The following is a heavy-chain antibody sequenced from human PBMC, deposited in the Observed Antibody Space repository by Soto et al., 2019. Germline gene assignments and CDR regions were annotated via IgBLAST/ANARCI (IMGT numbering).Heavy chain of an antibody. CDR2: ISYDGSNK. CDR1: GFTFSSYG. V-gene: IGHV3-30*18. D-gene: IGHD3-3*01. CDR3: AKGDGAIFGVVIKETYSYYGMDV. Sequence: QVQLVESGGGVVQPGRSLRLSCAASGFTFSSYGMHWVRQAPGKGLEWVAVISYDGSNKYYADSVKGRFTISRDNSKNTLYLQMNSLRAEDTAVYYCAKGDGAIFGVVIKETYSYYGMDVWGQGTTVTVSS. J-gene: IGHJ6*02.